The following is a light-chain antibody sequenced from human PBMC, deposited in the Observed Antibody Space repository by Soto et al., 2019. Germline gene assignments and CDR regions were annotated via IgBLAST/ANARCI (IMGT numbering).Light chain of an antibody. J-gene: IGLJ2*01. CDR3: AAWDDSLSGVV. Sequence: QSVLTQPPSASGTPGQRVTISCSGSSSNIGTNYVYWYQQLPGTAPKLLIYRNNQRPSGVPDRLSGSQSGTSASLAISGLRSEDEADYYCAAWDDSLSGVVFGGGTQLTVL. CDR2: RNN. CDR1: SSNIGTNY. V-gene: IGLV1-47*01.